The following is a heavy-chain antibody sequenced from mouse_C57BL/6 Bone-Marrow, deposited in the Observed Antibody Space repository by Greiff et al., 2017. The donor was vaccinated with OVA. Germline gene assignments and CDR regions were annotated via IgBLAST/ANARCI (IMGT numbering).Heavy chain of an antibody. CDR1: GFTFSSYG. V-gene: IGHV5-6*01. D-gene: IGHD1-1*01. CDR3: ARHNYYGSSYWYFDG. CDR2: ISSGGSYT. Sequence: EVMLVESGGDLVKPGGSLKLSCAASGFTFSSYGMSWVRQTPDKRLEWVATISSGGSYTYYPDSVKGRFTISRDKAKNTLYLQMSMLKSEDTAMYYCARHNYYGSSYWYFDGWGTGTTVTVTS. J-gene: IGHJ1*03.